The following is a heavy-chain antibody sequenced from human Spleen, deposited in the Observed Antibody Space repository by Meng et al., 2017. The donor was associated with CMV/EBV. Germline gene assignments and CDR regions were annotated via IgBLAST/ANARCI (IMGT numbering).Heavy chain of an antibody. J-gene: IGHJ6*02. CDR1: GYTFTAYY. D-gene: IGHD2-8*01. CDR3: ARAGSTNGVRYYQCYYYGMDV. Sequence: ASVKVSCKASGYTFTAYYMHWVRQAPGQGLEWMGIINPSGGSTSYAQKFQGRVTMTRDTSTSTVYMELSSLRSEDTAVYYCARAGSTNGVRYYQCYYYGMDVWGQGTTVTVSS. CDR2: INPSGGST. V-gene: IGHV1-46*01.